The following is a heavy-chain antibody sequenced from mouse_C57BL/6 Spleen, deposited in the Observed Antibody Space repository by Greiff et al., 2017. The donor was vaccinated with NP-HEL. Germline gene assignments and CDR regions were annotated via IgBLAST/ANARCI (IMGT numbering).Heavy chain of an antibody. Sequence: EVKLVESGGGLVKPGGSLKLSCAASGFTFSDYGMHWVRQAPGKGLEWVAYISSGSSTIYYVDTVKGRFTISGDTAKNTLFLQMTSLRSEDTAMYYCARPREQLRLRGFAYWGQGTLVTVSA. CDR2: ISSGSSTI. J-gene: IGHJ3*01. CDR3: ARPREQLRLRGFAY. CDR1: GFTFSDYG. D-gene: IGHD3-2*02. V-gene: IGHV5-17*01.